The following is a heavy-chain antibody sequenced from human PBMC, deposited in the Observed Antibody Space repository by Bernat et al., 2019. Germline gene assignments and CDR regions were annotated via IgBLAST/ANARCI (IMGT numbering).Heavy chain of an antibody. J-gene: IGHJ4*02. D-gene: IGHD3-16*01. CDR2: LSAYNGDT. Sequence: QVQLVQSGPEVKRPGDSVKVSCEASGYTFNTYSLTWVRQAPGQGLEWMGWLSAYNGDTSSAQKFQGRVTMTTDTSTSTAYMELRSLTSDDTDVYYCARGTTVILTHLDYWGQGTPVTVSS. CDR1: GYTFNTYS. V-gene: IGHV1-18*01. CDR3: ARGTTVILTHLDY.